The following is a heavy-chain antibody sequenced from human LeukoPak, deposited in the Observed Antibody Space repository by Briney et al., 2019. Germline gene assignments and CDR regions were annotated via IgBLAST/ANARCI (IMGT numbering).Heavy chain of an antibody. CDR1: GGTFSNYA. J-gene: IGHJ4*02. CDR2: FIPVFGPA. Sequence: SVKVSCKASGGTFSNYAVSWVRQAPGQGLEWMGGFIPVFGPANYAQKFQGRVTITADESTSTAYMELSSLRSDDTAVYYCARVGYYDSSGYYYAVYWGQGTLVTVSS. CDR3: ARVGYYDSSGYYYAVY. V-gene: IGHV1-69*13. D-gene: IGHD3-22*01.